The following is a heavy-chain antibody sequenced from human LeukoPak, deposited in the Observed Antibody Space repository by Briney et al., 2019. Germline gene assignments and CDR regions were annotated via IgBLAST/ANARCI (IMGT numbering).Heavy chain of an antibody. CDR1: GFTFSSYS. V-gene: IGHV3-21*01. CDR3: ARLVWDTTMADGDIDS. D-gene: IGHD5-18*01. CDR2: ISSASTYI. Sequence: PGGPLRLSCAASGFTFSSYSMNWVRQAPGKGLEWVSSISSASTYIYYADSVKGRFTISRDNAKNSLYLQMNSLRAEDTAMYYCARLVWDTTMADGDIDSWGQGTLLIVSS. J-gene: IGHJ4*02.